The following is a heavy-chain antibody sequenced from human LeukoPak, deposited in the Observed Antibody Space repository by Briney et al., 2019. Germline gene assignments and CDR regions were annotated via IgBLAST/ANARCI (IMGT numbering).Heavy chain of an antibody. Sequence: ASVKVSCKASGYTFTGYYMHWVRQAPGQGLEWMGWINPNSGGTNYAQKFQGRVTMTRDTSISTAYMELSRLRSDDTAVYYGARYSGSYSLAFDIWGQGTMVTVSS. J-gene: IGHJ3*02. D-gene: IGHD1-26*01. CDR1: GYTFTGYY. V-gene: IGHV1-2*02. CDR3: ARYSGSYSLAFDI. CDR2: INPNSGGT.